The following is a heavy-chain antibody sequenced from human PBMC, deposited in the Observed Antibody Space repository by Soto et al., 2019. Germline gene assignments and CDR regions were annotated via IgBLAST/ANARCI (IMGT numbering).Heavy chain of an antibody. CDR3: ARDRGGGSIFGGHYGMDV. J-gene: IGHJ6*02. Sequence: KSGGSLRLSCAASGFSFRDFYMSWIRQVPGKGLEWLSKISSSSSSTDYADSVKGRFTISRDNAKNSLYLQMSSLRAEDTAVYYCARDRGGGSIFGGHYGMDVWGQGTTVTVSS. V-gene: IGHV3-11*06. CDR2: ISSSSSST. D-gene: IGHD3-3*01. CDR1: GFSFRDFY.